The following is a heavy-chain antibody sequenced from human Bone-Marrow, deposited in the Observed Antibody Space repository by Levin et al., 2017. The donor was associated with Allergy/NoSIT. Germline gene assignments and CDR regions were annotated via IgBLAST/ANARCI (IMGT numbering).Heavy chain of an antibody. CDR3: ARGGYCSGGSCYPFDY. CDR1: GGSISSYY. D-gene: IGHD2-15*01. CDR2: IYYSGST. Sequence: SETLSLTCTVSGGSISSYYWSWIRQPPGKGLEWIGYIYYSGSTNYNPSLKSRVTISVDTSKNQFSLKLSSVTAADTAVYYCARGGYCSGGSCYPFDYWGQGTLVTVSS. V-gene: IGHV4-59*01. J-gene: IGHJ4*02.